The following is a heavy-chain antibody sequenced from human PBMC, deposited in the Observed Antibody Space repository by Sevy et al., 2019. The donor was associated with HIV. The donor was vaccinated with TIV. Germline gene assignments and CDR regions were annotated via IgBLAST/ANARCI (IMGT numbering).Heavy chain of an antibody. J-gene: IGHJ4*02. V-gene: IGHV3-23*01. D-gene: IGHD5-18*01. CDR1: GFIFTNYA. CDR2: ISYSGGRT. CDR3: ATPLRGYNYGFFDY. Sequence: GGSLRLSCAASGFIFTNYAMTWVRQAPGKGLEWVSSISYSGGRTYYADSVKGRFITSRDNSKNTLYLEMNTLRAEDTAVYYCATPLRGYNYGFFDYWGQGTLVTVSS.